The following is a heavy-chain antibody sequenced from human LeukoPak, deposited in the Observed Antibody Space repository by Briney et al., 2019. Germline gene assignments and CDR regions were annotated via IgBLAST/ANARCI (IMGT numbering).Heavy chain of an antibody. CDR2: IKQDGSEK. CDR3: ARRNAYNWNYYYYYYMDV. D-gene: IGHD1-20*01. CDR1: GFTFSSYW. Sequence: GGSLRLSCAASGFTFSSYWMSWVRQAPGKGLEWVANIKQDGSEKYYVDSVKGRFTISRDNAKNSLYLQMNSLRAEDTAVYYCARRNAYNWNYYYYYYMDVWGKGTTVTVSS. J-gene: IGHJ6*03. V-gene: IGHV3-7*01.